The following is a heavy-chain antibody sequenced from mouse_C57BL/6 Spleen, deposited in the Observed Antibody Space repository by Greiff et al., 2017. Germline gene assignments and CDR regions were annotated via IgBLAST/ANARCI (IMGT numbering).Heavy chain of an antibody. CDR2: IDPSDSET. CDR1: GYTFTSYW. J-gene: IGHJ2*01. CDR3: ARSEGYGTGYFDY. V-gene: IGHV1-52*01. D-gene: IGHD1-1*01. Sequence: QVQLQQPGAELVRPGSSVKLSCKASGYTFTSYWMHWVKQRPIQGLEWIGNIDPSDSETHYNQKFKDKATLTVDKSSSTAYMQLSSLTSEDSAVYYCARSEGYGTGYFDYWGQGTTLTGSS.